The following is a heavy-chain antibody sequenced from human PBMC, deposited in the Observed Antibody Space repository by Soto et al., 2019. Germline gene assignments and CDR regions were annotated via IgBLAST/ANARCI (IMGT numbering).Heavy chain of an antibody. CDR2: IIPIFGTA. J-gene: IGHJ2*01. CDR3: ARGNHRWLQLWYFDL. CDR1: GGTFSRYT. Sequence: QVQLVQSGAEVKKPGSSVTVSCKASGGTFSRYTISWVRQAPGQGLEWMGGIIPIFGTANYAQKFQGRVTITADESTRTAYMELSSLRSEDTAVYYCARGNHRWLQLWYFDLWGRGTWSLSPQ. V-gene: IGHV1-69*12. D-gene: IGHD5-12*01.